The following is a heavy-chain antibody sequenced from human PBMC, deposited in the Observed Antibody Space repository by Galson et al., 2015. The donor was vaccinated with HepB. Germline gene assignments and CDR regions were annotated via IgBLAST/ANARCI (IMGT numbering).Heavy chain of an antibody. Sequence: SLRLSCAASRFTFSNYAMHWVRQSPGKGLEWVAIISYDGSNTYYADSVRGRFTISRDNSKNTLYLQMISLRAEDTAVYYCARAYSGSYRYNYGMDVWGQGTTVTVS. CDR3: ARAYSGSYRYNYGMDV. CDR2: ISYDGSNT. D-gene: IGHD1-26*01. V-gene: IGHV3-30*04. CDR1: RFTFSNYA. J-gene: IGHJ6*02.